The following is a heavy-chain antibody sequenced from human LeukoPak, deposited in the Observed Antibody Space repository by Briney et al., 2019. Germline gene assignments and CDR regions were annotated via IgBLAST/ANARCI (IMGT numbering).Heavy chain of an antibody. D-gene: IGHD3-22*01. CDR3: TTDPPNYHDGSGYYFDY. CDR1: GFSFINAW. Sequence: PGGSLRLSCAVSGFSFINAWMGWVRQAPGKGLEWLGRIKSKTDGGTTDYAAPVKGRFTISRDDSKKTLYLQMNSLKTEDTAVYYCTTDPPNYHDGSGYYFDYWGQGTLVTVSS. CDR2: IKSKTDGGTT. V-gene: IGHV3-15*01. J-gene: IGHJ4*02.